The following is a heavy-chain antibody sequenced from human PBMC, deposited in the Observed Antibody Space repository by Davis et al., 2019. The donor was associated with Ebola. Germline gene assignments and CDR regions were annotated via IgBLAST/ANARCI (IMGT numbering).Heavy chain of an antibody. Sequence: PGGFLRLSCAASGFTFDSHWMDWVRQAPGKGLEWVAHIKQDGSQVNYVDSVKGRFTISRDNARNSLYLQMNSLRAEDTAVYYCARNRGYLQFDYWGQGTLVTVSS. CDR1: GFTFDSHW. CDR2: IKQDGSQV. D-gene: IGHD5-24*01. CDR3: ARNRGYLQFDY. V-gene: IGHV3-7*01. J-gene: IGHJ4*02.